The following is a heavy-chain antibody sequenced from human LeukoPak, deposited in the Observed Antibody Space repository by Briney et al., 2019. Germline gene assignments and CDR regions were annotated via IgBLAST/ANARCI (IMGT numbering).Heavy chain of an antibody. CDR1: GGSITTNVYY. J-gene: IGHJ6*03. Sequence: SETLSLTCSVSGGSITTNVYYWVWIRQPPGKGLEWIGSMHYSGVRYYTPTLKGRVTIFADRSKNQFSLRLSSLTAADTAVYYCATLGDCNTGSCYLRNHYKYYMDVWGKGTTVTISS. CDR3: ATLGDCNTGSCYLRNHYKYYMDV. V-gene: IGHV4-39*01. CDR2: MHYSGVR. D-gene: IGHD1-26*01.